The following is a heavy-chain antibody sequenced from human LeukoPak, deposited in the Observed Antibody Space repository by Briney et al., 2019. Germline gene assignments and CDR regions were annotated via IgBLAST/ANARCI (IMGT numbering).Heavy chain of an antibody. J-gene: IGHJ1*01. Sequence: ASVKVSCKVSGYTLTELSMHWVRRAPGKGLEWMGGFDPEDGETIYAQKFQGRVTMTEDTSTDTAYMELSSLRSEDTAVYYCASVLRFLEWSFLQHWGQGTLVTVSS. CDR2: FDPEDGET. D-gene: IGHD3-3*01. CDR1: GYTLTELS. V-gene: IGHV1-24*01. CDR3: ASVLRFLEWSFLQH.